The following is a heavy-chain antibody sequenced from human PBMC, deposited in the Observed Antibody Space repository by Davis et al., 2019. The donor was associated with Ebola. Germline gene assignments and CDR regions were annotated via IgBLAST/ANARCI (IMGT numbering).Heavy chain of an antibody. J-gene: IGHJ4*02. CDR2: ISYDGSNK. D-gene: IGHD3-10*02. CDR1: GFTFSNFP. V-gene: IGHV3-30-3*01. Sequence: PGGSLRLSCAASGFTFSNFPMHWVRQAPGKGLDWVAVISYDGSNKFYADSVKGRFTISRDNSKNTLYLQMNSPRAEDTAVYYCTTDSWWPITMVGFDYWGQGTLVTVSS. CDR3: TTDSWWPITMVGFDY.